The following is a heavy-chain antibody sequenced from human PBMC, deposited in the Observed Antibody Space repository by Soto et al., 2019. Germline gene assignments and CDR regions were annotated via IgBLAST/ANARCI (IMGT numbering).Heavy chain of an antibody. V-gene: IGHV3-21*01. D-gene: IGHD2-2*01. CDR2: ISSSSSYI. Sequence: GGSLRLSCAASGFTFSSYSMNWVRQAPGKGLEWVSSISSSSSYIYYADSVKGRFTISRDNAKNSLYLQMNSLRAEDTAVYYCAIFEPAVVPATDDYWGQGTLVTVSS. CDR3: AIFEPAVVPATDDY. J-gene: IGHJ4*02. CDR1: GFTFSSYS.